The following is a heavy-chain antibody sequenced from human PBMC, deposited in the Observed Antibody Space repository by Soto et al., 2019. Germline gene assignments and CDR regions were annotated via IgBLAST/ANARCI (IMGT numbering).Heavy chain of an antibody. CDR1: GGSISSGGYS. CDR3: ARGGAAAVNNWFDP. V-gene: IGHV4-30-2*01. D-gene: IGHD6-13*01. CDR2: IYHSGST. Sequence: SETLSLTCAVSGGSISSGGYSWSWIRQPPGKGLEWIGYIYHSGSTYYNPSLKSRVTISVDRSKNQFSLKLSSVTAADTAVYYCARGGAAAVNNWFDPWGQGTLVTVSS. J-gene: IGHJ5*02.